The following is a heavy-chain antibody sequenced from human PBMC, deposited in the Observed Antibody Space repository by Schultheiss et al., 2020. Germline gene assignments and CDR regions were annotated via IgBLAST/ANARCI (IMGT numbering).Heavy chain of an antibody. V-gene: IGHV4-61*02. D-gene: IGHD5-18*01. Sequence: SETLSLTCTVSGGSISSGSYYWSWIRQPAGKGLEWIGRIYTSGSTNYNPSLKSRVTISVDTSKNQFSLKLSSVTAADTAVYYCASNTAMAYDAFDIWGQGTMVTVSS. CDR3: ASNTAMAYDAFDI. CDR1: GGSISSGSYY. J-gene: IGHJ3*02. CDR2: IYTSGST.